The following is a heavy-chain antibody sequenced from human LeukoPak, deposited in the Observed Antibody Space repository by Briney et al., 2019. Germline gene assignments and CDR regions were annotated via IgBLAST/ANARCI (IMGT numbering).Heavy chain of an antibody. J-gene: IGHJ4*02. CDR2: FYSGGGR. CDR1: GFTVSTNY. D-gene: IGHD6-19*01. Sequence: GGSLRLSCAASGFTVSTNYMSWVRQAPGKGLEWVSVFYSGGGRYYADSVKGRFTISRDNSKNTVYLQMNSLSPEDTAVYYCARNSVAGTGNYWGQGTLVTVSS. CDR3: ARNSVAGTGNY. V-gene: IGHV3-53*01.